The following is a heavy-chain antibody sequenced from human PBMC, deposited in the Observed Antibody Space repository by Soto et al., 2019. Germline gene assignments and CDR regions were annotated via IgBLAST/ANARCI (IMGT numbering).Heavy chain of an antibody. J-gene: IGHJ5*02. CDR2: IYYSGST. CDR1: GGSISSYY. CDR3: ARVPSSGYRYGYPNWFDP. V-gene: IGHV4-59*01. Sequence: QVQLQESGPGLVKPSETLSLTCTVSGGSISSYYWSWIRQPPGKGLEWIGYIYYSGSTNYNPSLMGSVSISVAXCKXQXSRKLSSVTAADTAVYYCARVPSSGYRYGYPNWFDPWGQGTLVTVSS. D-gene: IGHD5-18*01.